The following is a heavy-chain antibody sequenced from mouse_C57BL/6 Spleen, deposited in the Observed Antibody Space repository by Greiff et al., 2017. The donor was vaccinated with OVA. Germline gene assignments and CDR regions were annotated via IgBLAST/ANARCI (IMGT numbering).Heavy chain of an antibody. J-gene: IGHJ4*01. V-gene: IGHV2-2*01. Sequence: QVQLQQSGPGLVQPSQSLSLTCTVSGFSLTSYGVHWVRQSPGKGLEWLGVIWRGGGTDYNAAFISRLSISKDNSKSQVFFKMNSLQADDTAIDYCARKGVYYAMGDWGQGTSVTVSS. CDR1: GFSLTSYG. CDR2: IWRGGGT. CDR3: ARKGVYYAMGD.